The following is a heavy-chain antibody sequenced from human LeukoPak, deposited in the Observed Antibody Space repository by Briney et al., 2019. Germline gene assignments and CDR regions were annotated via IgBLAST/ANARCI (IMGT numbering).Heavy chain of an antibody. D-gene: IGHD6-13*01. CDR3: SAREGLAAAGTFQNYYYYMDV. J-gene: IGHJ6*03. Sequence: ASVKVSCKASGYTFISYDINWVRQATGQGLEWMGWMNPNSGSTAYAQKFQGRVTITRNTSISTAYMELSSLRSEDTAVYYCSAREGLAAAGTFQNYYYYMDVWGKGTTVTVSS. CDR2: MNPNSGST. V-gene: IGHV1-8*03. CDR1: GYTFISYD.